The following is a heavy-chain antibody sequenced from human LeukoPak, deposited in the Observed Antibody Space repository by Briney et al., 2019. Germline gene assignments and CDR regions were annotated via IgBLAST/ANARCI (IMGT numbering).Heavy chain of an antibody. CDR3: ARKGSTSYNWFDP. Sequence: GASVEVSCKASGYTFTGYYMHWVRQAPGQGLEWMGWINPNSGGTNYAQKFQGRVTMTRDTSISTAYMELSRLRSDDTAVYYCARKGSTSYNWFDPWGQGTLVTVSS. D-gene: IGHD2-2*01. V-gene: IGHV1-2*02. J-gene: IGHJ5*02. CDR2: INPNSGGT. CDR1: GYTFTGYY.